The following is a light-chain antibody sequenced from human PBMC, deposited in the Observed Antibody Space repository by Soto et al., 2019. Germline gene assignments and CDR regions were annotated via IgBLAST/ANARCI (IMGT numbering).Light chain of an antibody. CDR3: QQYGSSPLT. CDR1: QSVSSSY. Sequence: EIVWTQSPGTLSLSPGERATLSCRASQSVSSSYLAWYQQKPGQAPRLLIYGASSMATGIPDRFSGSGSGTDFTLTISRLEPEDFAVYYCQQYGSSPLTFGQGTKLEIK. V-gene: IGKV3-20*01. CDR2: GAS. J-gene: IGKJ2*01.